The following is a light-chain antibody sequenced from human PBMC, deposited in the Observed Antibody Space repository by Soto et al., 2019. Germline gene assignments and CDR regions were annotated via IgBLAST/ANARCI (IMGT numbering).Light chain of an antibody. CDR1: QSLVYSDGNTY. CDR3: MRSIHWPPYT. Sequence: DVVMTQSPLSLSVTLGQPASISCRSSQSLVYSDGNTYLNWFQQRPGQSPRRLIYKVSNRDSGVPDRFSGSGSGTDFTLKISRVEAEDVGVYYCMRSIHWPPYTFGQGTKLEIK. CDR2: KVS. V-gene: IGKV2-30*01. J-gene: IGKJ2*01.